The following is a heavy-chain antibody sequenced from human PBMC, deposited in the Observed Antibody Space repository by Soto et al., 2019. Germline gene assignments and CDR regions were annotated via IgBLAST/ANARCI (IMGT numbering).Heavy chain of an antibody. Sequence: PSETLSLTCTVSGGSISSYYWSWIRQPPGKGLKWIGYIYYSGSTNYNPSLKSRVTISVDTSKNQFSLKLSSVTAADTAVYYCARETRTRYCSSTSCYGLRNWFDPWGQGTLVTVSS. CDR1: GGSISSYY. D-gene: IGHD2-2*01. J-gene: IGHJ5*02. CDR3: ARETRTRYCSSTSCYGLRNWFDP. CDR2: IYYSGST. V-gene: IGHV4-59*01.